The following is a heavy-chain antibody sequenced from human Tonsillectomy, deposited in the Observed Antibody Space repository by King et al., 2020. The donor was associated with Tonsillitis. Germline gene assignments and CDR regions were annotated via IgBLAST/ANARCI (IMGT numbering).Heavy chain of an antibody. CDR1: GYSFSSHW. Sequence: VQLVESGAEVGEPGESLRISCKASGYSFSSHWIGWVRQMSGKGLEWMGIIYPDDSDTRYSPSFQGQVTISVDTSTNTAYLQWSSLKASDTAMYYCARRPNDMGADYWGQGTLVTVSS. CDR2: IYPDDSDT. D-gene: IGHD1-1*01. CDR3: ARRPNDMGADY. V-gene: IGHV5-51*01. J-gene: IGHJ4*02.